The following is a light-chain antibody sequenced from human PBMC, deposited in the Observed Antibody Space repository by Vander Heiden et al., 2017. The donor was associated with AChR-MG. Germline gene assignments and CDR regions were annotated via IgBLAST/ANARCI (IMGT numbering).Light chain of an antibody. J-gene: IGKJ3*01. CDR2: GAS. Sequence: EIVLTQSPPTLSLSPGERVTLSCRASQSVSRHLAWYQQRPGQAPRLLIYGASNRATGVPARFSGSGSGTDFTLTISSLEPEDFAVYYCQQRSNWPVAFGPGTKVDIK. V-gene: IGKV3-11*01. CDR1: QSVSRH. CDR3: QQRSNWPVA.